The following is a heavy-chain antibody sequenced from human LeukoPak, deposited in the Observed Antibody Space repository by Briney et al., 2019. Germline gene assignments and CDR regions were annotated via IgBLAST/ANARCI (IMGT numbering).Heavy chain of an antibody. D-gene: IGHD3-22*01. CDR1: GYTFTSYD. Sequence: ASVKVSCKASGYTFTSYDINWVRQATGQGLEWMGWMNPNSGNTGYAQKFQGRVTMTRNTSISTAYMELRSLRSEDTAVYYCARAQRGKTYYYDSSGYYQHYYYMDVWGKGTTVAVSS. V-gene: IGHV1-8*01. J-gene: IGHJ6*03. CDR3: ARAQRGKTYYYDSSGYYQHYYYMDV. CDR2: MNPNSGNT.